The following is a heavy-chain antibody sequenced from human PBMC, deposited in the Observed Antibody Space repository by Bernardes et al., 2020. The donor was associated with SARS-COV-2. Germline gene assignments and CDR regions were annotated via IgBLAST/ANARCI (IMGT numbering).Heavy chain of an antibody. D-gene: IGHD3-3*01. CDR2: IYYSGST. J-gene: IGHJ5*02. V-gene: IGHV4-59*01. Sequence: SETLSLTCTVSGGSISSYYWSWIRQPPGKGLEWIGYIYYSGSTNYNPSLKSRVTISVDTSKNQFSLKLSSVTAADTAVYYCARGVVNTIFGVVTTNNWFDPWGQGTLVTVSS. CDR3: ARGVVNTIFGVVTTNNWFDP. CDR1: GGSISSYY.